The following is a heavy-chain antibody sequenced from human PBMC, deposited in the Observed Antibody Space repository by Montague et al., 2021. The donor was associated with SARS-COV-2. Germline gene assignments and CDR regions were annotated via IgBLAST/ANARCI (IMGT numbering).Heavy chain of an antibody. V-gene: IGHV4-39*01. CDR2: IYNGGTT. J-gene: IGHJ4*02. CDR1: GDSIRNSDYS. Sequence: SETLSLTCTVSGDSIRNSDYSWGWVRQPPGKGLEWFGNIYNGGTTFYNPSLKSRVTIFVDTSKNQFSLKLSSVTAADTAVYYCATRTRYPQNDFGFWGQGTLVTVSS. D-gene: IGHD2-15*01. CDR3: ATRTRYPQNDFGF.